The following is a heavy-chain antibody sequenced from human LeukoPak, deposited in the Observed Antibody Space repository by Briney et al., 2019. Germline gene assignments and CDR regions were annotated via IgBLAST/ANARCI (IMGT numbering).Heavy chain of an antibody. V-gene: IGHV4-34*01. CDR3: AREGPKVDY. J-gene: IGHJ4*02. Sequence: SETLSLTCAVCGGSFSGYYWSWIRQPPGKGLEWIGEINHSGSTNYNPSLKSRVTISVGTSKNQFSLKLSSVTAADTAVYYCAREGPKVDYRGQGTLVTVSS. CDR1: GGSFSGYY. CDR2: INHSGST.